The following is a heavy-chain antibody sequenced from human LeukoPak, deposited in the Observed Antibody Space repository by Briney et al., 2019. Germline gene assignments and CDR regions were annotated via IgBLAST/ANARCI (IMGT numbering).Heavy chain of an antibody. CDR1: EYTFTAYY. CDR3: ARVGQWLVENDWFDP. Sequence: ASVKVSCKASEYTFTAYYVHWVRQAPGQGLEWMGWINPNSGDTNFAQNFQGRVTMTRDTSISTVYMELSRLRSDDTAVYYCARVGQWLVENDWFDPWGQGPLVTVSS. J-gene: IGHJ5*02. D-gene: IGHD6-19*01. V-gene: IGHV1-2*02. CDR2: INPNSGDT.